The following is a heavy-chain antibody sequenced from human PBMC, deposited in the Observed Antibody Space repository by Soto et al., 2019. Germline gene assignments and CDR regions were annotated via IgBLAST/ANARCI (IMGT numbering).Heavy chain of an antibody. D-gene: IGHD6-13*01. Sequence: SETLSLTCAVYGGSFSGYYWSWIRQPPGKGLEWIGEINHSGSTNYNPSLKSRVTISVDTSKNQFSLKLSSVTAADTAVYYCARGAHIAAAAKGNLDYWGQGTLVTVSS. CDR1: GGSFSGYY. CDR2: INHSGST. V-gene: IGHV4-34*01. J-gene: IGHJ4*02. CDR3: ARGAHIAAAAKGNLDY.